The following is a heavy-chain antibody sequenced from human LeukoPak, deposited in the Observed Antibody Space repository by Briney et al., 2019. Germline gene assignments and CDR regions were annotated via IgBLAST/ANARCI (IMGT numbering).Heavy chain of an antibody. CDR2: IYYSGTT. Sequence: SETLSLTCTVSGGSFSPYYWSWIRQPPGKGLEWIGYIYYSGTTNYNPSLKSRVTISLHTSMNQFSLKVNPVTAADTAVYYCARMNAFDIWGQGTMVTVSS. V-gene: IGHV4-59*01. CDR1: GGSFSPYY. CDR3: ARMNAFDI. J-gene: IGHJ3*02.